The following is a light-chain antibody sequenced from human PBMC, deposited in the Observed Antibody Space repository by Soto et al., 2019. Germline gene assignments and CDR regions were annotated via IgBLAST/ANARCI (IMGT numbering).Light chain of an antibody. V-gene: IGKV3D-15*01. CDR3: QQYNNWWT. Sequence: EIVMTQSPATLSVSPGERATVSCRASQNIGSSVAWYQKKPGQSPRLLIYGASTRATGISSRFSGSGSGTEFTLTISSLQSEDFAVYYCQQYNNWWTFGQGTKVEIK. CDR2: GAS. CDR1: QNIGSS. J-gene: IGKJ1*01.